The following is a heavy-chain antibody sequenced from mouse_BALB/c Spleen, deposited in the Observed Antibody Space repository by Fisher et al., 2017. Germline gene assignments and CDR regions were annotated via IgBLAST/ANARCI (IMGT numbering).Heavy chain of an antibody. D-gene: IGHD1-1*01. V-gene: IGHV1-80*01. J-gene: IGHJ4*01. CDR3: SGITTMDY. Sequence: KFKGKATLTADKSSSTAYMQLSSLTSEDSAVYFCSGITTMDYWGQGTSVTVSS.